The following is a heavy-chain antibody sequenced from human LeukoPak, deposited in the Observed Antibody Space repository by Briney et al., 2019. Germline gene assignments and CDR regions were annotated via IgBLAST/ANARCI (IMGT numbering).Heavy chain of an antibody. CDR2: ISYDGSNK. Sequence: AGSLTLSCAASGFTFSSYGMQWVRQAPGKGLEWVAVISYDGSNKYYADSVKGRLTISRDNSKNPLYLQMNSLRDEDVDVYYCVKRWTGTTIGQQDYWGQGTLVTVSS. J-gene: IGHJ4*02. CDR1: GFTFSSYG. D-gene: IGHD1-1*01. V-gene: IGHV3-30*18. CDR3: VKRWTGTTIGQQDY.